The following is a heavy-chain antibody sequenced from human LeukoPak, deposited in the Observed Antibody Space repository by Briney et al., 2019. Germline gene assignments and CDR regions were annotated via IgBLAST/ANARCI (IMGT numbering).Heavy chain of an antibody. Sequence: SVKVSCKASGGTFSSYTISWVRQAPGQGLEWMGRIIPILGIANYAQKFQGRVTITADKSTGTAYMELSSLRSEDTAVYYCALESYDYVWGSYRYTHYWGQGTLVTVSS. CDR3: ALESYDYVWGSYRYTHY. J-gene: IGHJ4*02. CDR1: GGTFSSYT. D-gene: IGHD3-16*02. V-gene: IGHV1-69*02. CDR2: IIPILGIA.